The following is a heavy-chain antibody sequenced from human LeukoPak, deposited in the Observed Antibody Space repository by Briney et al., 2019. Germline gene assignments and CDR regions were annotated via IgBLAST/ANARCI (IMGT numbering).Heavy chain of an antibody. Sequence: ASVKVSCKASGYTFTSYDINWVRQATGQGLEWMGWISAYNGNTNYAQKLQGRVTMTTDTSTSTAYMELRSLRSDDTAVYYCARGPYYDFWSGYYTNDYYYYMDVWGKGTTVTVSS. CDR1: GYTFTSYD. CDR2: ISAYNGNT. V-gene: IGHV1-18*01. D-gene: IGHD3-3*01. CDR3: ARGPYYDFWSGYYTNDYYYYMDV. J-gene: IGHJ6*03.